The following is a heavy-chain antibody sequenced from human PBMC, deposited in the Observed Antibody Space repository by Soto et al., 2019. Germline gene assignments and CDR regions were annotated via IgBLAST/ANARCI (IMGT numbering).Heavy chain of an antibody. CDR1: GFPFNTYA. J-gene: IGHJ5*02. V-gene: IGHV3-23*01. CDR3: ARKIYHRFDP. Sequence: EVQLSESGGGLVQPGGSQRLSCAASGFPFNTYAMTWVRQAPGKGLEWVSAISVSGDKTYYAESVRGRFAISRDNSQNNLFLQMNGLRAEDTSLYYCARKIYHRFDPWGQGTLLIVSS. D-gene: IGHD2-2*01. CDR2: ISVSGDKT.